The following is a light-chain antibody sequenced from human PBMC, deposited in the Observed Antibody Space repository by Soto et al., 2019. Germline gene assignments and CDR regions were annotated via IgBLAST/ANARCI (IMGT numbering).Light chain of an antibody. CDR1: QSGSSSY. Sequence: EIWLTQSPGTLSLSPGERATLSCRASQSGSSSYLAWYQQKPGQAPRLLIYGASSRATGIPDRFSGSGSATDFTLTISRLAPEHFAVYYCQEYGTSRTFGQGTKVEIK. CDR3: QEYGTSRT. J-gene: IGKJ1*01. V-gene: IGKV3-20*01. CDR2: GAS.